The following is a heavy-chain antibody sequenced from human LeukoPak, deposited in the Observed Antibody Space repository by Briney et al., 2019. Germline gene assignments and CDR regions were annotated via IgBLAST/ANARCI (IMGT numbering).Heavy chain of an antibody. CDR2: IRYDEGQK. J-gene: IGHJ4*02. CDR1: GFTLEGFG. CDR3: AKCYYDGRDSAFGD. Sequence: GGSLRLSCAASGFTLEGFGMHWVRQAPGKGLEWVAFIRYDEGQKLYIDSVKGRFSISRDTSKNVLYLQMNSLRAGDTAVYYCAKCYYDGRDSAFGDWGQGTPVTVPS. D-gene: IGHD1-26*01. V-gene: IGHV3-30*02.